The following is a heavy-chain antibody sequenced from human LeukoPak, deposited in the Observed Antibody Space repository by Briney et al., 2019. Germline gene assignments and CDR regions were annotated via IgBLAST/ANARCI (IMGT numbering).Heavy chain of an antibody. V-gene: IGHV3-7*01. J-gene: IGHJ4*02. D-gene: IGHD3-3*01. CDR2: IKQDGSDK. Sequence: GGSLRLSCAASGFTFSSYGMHWVRQAPWKGLEWVANIKQDGSDKYYVDSVKGRFTISRDNAKNSLYLQMNGLRAEDSAVYYCARNLRGARYDFWNGYYELHDYWGQGTLVTVSS. CDR3: ARNLRGARYDFWNGYYELHDY. CDR1: GFTFSSYG.